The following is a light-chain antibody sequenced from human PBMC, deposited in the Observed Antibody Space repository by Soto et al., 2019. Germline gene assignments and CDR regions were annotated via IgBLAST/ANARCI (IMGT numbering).Light chain of an antibody. CDR3: QQLASYPIGT. V-gene: IGKV1-5*01. CDR1: QSISTW. Sequence: DIQMTQSPSTLSASVGDSVTITCRASQSISTWLAWYQQKPGKAPKLLISDASTLESGVPSRSSGSGSGTEIALTISSLQPDDFAAYYCQQLASYPIGTFGGGTKVDIK. J-gene: IGKJ4*01. CDR2: DAS.